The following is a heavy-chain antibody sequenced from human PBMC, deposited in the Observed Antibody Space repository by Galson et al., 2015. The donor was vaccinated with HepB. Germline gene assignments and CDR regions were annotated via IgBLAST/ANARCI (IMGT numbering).Heavy chain of an antibody. CDR2: INPSGGST. J-gene: IGHJ5*02. V-gene: IGHV1-46*01. CDR3: ARQIVVVPAAMGGGFDP. CDR1: GYTFTSYY. D-gene: IGHD2-2*01. Sequence: SVKVSCKASGYTFTSYYMHWVRQAPGQGLEWMGIINPSGGSTSYAQKFQGRVTMTRDTSTSTVYMELSSLRSEDTAVYYCARQIVVVPAAMGGGFDPWGQGTLVTVSS.